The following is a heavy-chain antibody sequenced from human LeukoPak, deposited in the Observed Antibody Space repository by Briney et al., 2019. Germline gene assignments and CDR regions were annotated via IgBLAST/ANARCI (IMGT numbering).Heavy chain of an antibody. J-gene: IGHJ4*02. CDR3: ANRYGDSTGGFFDF. CDR2: INGGGDIT. V-gene: IGHV3-23*01. D-gene: IGHD6-25*01. CDR1: RYRFDSYA. Sequence: GESLKISGEASRYRFDSYAMTWFRQPPGKGLEGVSSINGGGDITYYAESVKGRVTVSRDNSKNTLFLQMNSLRAEDTAVFYCANRYGDSTGGFFDFWGQGSLVTVSS.